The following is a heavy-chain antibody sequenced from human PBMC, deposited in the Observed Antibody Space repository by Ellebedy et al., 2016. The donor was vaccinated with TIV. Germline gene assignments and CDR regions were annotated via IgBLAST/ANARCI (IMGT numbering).Heavy chain of an antibody. Sequence: PSETLSLTCAASGFTFRSYGMHWVRQAPGKGLEWVGRTRNKPNNYTTEYAASVKGRFTISRDDSKNSLYLQMNSLKIEDTAVYYCTGWRSGDPTWGQGTLVTVSS. J-gene: IGHJ5*02. CDR3: TGWRSGDPT. V-gene: IGHV3-72*01. CDR1: GFTFRSYG. CDR2: TRNKPNNYTT. D-gene: IGHD4-17*01.